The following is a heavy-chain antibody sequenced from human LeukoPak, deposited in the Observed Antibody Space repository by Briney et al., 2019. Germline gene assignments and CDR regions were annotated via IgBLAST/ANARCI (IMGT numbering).Heavy chain of an antibody. CDR2: IIPIFGTA. CDR3: ARDGSSSWSKDAFDI. Sequence: SVKVSCKASGDTFSSYAISWVRQAPGQGLEWMGGIIPIFGTANYAQKFQGRVTITTDESTSTAYMELSSLRSEDTAVYYCARDGSSSWSKDAFDIWGQGTMVTVFS. D-gene: IGHD6-13*01. CDR1: GDTFSSYA. V-gene: IGHV1-69*05. J-gene: IGHJ3*02.